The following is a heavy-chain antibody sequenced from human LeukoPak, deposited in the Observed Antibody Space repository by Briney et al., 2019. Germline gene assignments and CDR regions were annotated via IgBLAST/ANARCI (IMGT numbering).Heavy chain of an antibody. Sequence: SETLSLTCTVSGYSISSGYYWGWIRQPPGKGLEWIGSIYHSGSTYYNPSLKSRVTISVDTSKNQFSLKLSSVTAADTAVYYCARGRTGCSSTSCQAPPRYWGQGTLVTVSS. D-gene: IGHD2-2*01. V-gene: IGHV4-38-2*02. J-gene: IGHJ4*02. CDR2: IYHSGST. CDR3: ARGRTGCSSTSCQAPPRY. CDR1: GYSISSGYY.